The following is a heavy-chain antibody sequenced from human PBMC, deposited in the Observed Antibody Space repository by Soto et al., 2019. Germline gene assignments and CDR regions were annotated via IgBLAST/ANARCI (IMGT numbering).Heavy chain of an antibody. CDR2: INAGNGNT. D-gene: IGHD3-16*01. J-gene: IGHJ5*02. Sequence: QVQLVQSGAEVKKPGASVKVSCKASGYTFTSYAMHWVRQAPGQRLEWMGWINAGNGNTKYSQKFQGRVTITRDTSASTAYMELSSLRSEDTAVYYCSRGYGGPICWFDPWGQETLVTVSS. V-gene: IGHV1-3*01. CDR3: SRGYGGPICWFDP. CDR1: GYTFTSYA.